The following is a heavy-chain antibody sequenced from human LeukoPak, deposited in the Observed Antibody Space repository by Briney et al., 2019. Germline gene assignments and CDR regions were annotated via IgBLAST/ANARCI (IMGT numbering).Heavy chain of an antibody. CDR2: MYYSGST. V-gene: IGHV4-59*08. Sequence: PSETLSLTCTVSGGSISSYYWSWIRQPPGKGLEWIGYMYYSGSTNYNPSLKSRVTISVDTSKNQFSLKLSSVTAADTAVYYGASRGYSSSWVEGYYFDYWGQGTLVTVSP. CDR1: GGSISSYY. D-gene: IGHD6-13*01. CDR3: ASRGYSSSWVEGYYFDY. J-gene: IGHJ4*02.